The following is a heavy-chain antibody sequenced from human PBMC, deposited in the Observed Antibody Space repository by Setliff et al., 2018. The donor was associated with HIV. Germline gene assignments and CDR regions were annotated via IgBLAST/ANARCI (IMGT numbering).Heavy chain of an antibody. CDR2: ITSGGST. J-gene: IGHJ4*02. V-gene: IGHV3-23*01. CDR1: GLTFSSYA. Sequence: GGSLRLSCAASGLTFSSYAMSWVRQTPEKGLEWVSIITSGGSTYYADSVKGRFTISRDNSKNTLYLQMNSLRAEDTAVYYCAKDPRAAVATICDYWGQGTLVTVSS. D-gene: IGHD5-12*01. CDR3: AKDPRAAVATICDY.